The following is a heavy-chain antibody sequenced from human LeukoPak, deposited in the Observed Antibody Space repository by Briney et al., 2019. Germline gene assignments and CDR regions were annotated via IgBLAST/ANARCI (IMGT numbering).Heavy chain of an antibody. V-gene: IGHV4-59*01. CDR1: GGSISSYY. CDR2: IYYSGST. CDR3: ARVDSSGYLPYFDY. J-gene: IGHJ4*02. D-gene: IGHD3-22*01. Sequence: SETLSLTCTVSGGSISSYYWSWIRQPPGKGLEWIGYIYYSGSTNYNPSLKSRVTISVDTSKNQFSLKLSSVTAADTAVYYCARVDSSGYLPYFDYWGQGTLVTVSS.